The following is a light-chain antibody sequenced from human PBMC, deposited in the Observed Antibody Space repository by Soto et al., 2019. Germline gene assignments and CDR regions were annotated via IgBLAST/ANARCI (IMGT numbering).Light chain of an antibody. CDR3: QQYNNWPPIT. V-gene: IGKV3-15*01. J-gene: IGKJ1*01. CDR1: QSVSSN. CDR2: GAS. Sequence: EKLMTPARATPALVSGEKNTHPSTGPQSVSSNLAWYQQKPGQAPRLLIYGASTRATGIPARFSGSGSGTEFTLTISSLQSEDFAVYYCQQYNNWPPITFGHGTKVDIK.